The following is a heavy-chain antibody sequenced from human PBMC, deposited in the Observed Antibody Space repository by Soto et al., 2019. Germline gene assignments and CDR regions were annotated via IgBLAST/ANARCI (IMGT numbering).Heavy chain of an antibody. J-gene: IGHJ6*02. CDR2: IIPIFGTA. D-gene: IGHD2-15*01. CDR1: GGTFSSYA. V-gene: IGHV1-69*01. CDR3: ASTYCSGGSCYRYGMDV. Sequence: VQLVQSGAEVKKPGSSVKVSCKASGGTFSSYAISWVRQAPGQGLEWMGGIIPIFGTANYAQKFQGRVTITADESTSTAYMELSSLRSEDTAVYYCASTYCSGGSCYRYGMDVWGQGTTVTVSS.